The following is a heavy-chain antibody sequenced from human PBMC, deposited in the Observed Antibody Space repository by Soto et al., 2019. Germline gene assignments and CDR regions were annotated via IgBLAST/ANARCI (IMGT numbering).Heavy chain of an antibody. CDR1: GGSISSGGYS. J-gene: IGHJ4*02. CDR3: ARDRSSSYLDY. Sequence: KPSETLSLTCAVSGGSISSGGYSWSWIRQPPGKGLEWIGYIYHSGSTYYNPSLKSRVTISVDRSKNQFSLKLSSVTAADTAVYYCARDRSSSYLDYWGQGTLVTVS. V-gene: IGHV4-30-2*01. D-gene: IGHD6-13*01. CDR2: IYHSGST.